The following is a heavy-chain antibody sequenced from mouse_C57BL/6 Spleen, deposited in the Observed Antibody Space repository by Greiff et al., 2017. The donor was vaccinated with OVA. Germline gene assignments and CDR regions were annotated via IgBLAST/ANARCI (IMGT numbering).Heavy chain of an antibody. D-gene: IGHD2-2*01. Sequence: VQLQQPGTELVKPGASVKLSCKASGYPFTSYWMHWVKQRPGQGLEWIGNINPSNGGTNYNEKFKSKATLTVDKSSSTAYMQLSSLTSEDSAVYYCASYYYGYSAWFAYWGQGTLVTVSA. CDR1: GYPFTSYW. J-gene: IGHJ3*01. CDR3: ASYYYGYSAWFAY. V-gene: IGHV1-53*01. CDR2: INPSNGGT.